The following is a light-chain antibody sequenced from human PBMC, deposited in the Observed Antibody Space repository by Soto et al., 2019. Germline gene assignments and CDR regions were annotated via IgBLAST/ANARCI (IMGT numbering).Light chain of an antibody. CDR1: QGISSY. CDR3: QQYGTSSRT. V-gene: IGKV1-8*01. Sequence: AIRMTQSPSSLSASTGDRVTITCRASQGISSYLAWYQQKPGKAPKLLIYLASTLQSGVPARFSGSGSATEFTLSISSLQPDDFATYYCQQYGTSSRTFGQGTKVDIK. J-gene: IGKJ1*01. CDR2: LAS.